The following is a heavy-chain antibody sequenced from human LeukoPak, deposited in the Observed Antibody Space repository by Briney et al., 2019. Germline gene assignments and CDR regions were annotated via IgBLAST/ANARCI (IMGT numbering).Heavy chain of an antibody. Sequence: ASVKVSCKASGYTFTSYGISWVRQAPGQGLEWMGWISAYNGNTNYAQKLQGRVTMTTDTSTSTTYMELRSLRSDDTAVYYCARIAVAGTTRYYYYGMDVWGQGTTVTVSS. D-gene: IGHD6-19*01. CDR2: ISAYNGNT. V-gene: IGHV1-18*01. CDR3: ARIAVAGTTRYYYYGMDV. J-gene: IGHJ6*02. CDR1: GYTFTSYG.